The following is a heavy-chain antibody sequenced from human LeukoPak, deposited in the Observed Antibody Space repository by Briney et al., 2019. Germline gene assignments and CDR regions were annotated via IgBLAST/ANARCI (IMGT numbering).Heavy chain of an antibody. CDR3: ARDAAYCGGDCYEANYYYYMDV. CDR2: ISPSGGST. D-gene: IGHD2-21*02. CDR1: GYTFTSNY. Sequence: ASVKVSCKAFGYTFTSNYMHWVRQAPGQGPEWMGVISPSGGSTTYAQKFQGRVTLTRDMSTSTDYLELSSLRSDDTAVYYCARDAAYCGGDCYEANYYYYMDVWGKGTTVTISS. V-gene: IGHV1-46*01. J-gene: IGHJ6*03.